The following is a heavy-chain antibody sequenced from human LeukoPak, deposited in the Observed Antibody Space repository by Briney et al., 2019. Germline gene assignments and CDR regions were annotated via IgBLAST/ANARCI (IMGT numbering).Heavy chain of an antibody. V-gene: IGHV3-48*03. CDR2: ISPSGRSI. CDR1: GFTCSSYE. Sequence: GGSLRLSCAASGFTCSSYEMNWVRQAPGKGLEWISDISPSGRSIHFADSVRGRFTISRDNDKNSLYLDMTSLRAEDTAIYYCTSLTLVDTGDLWGRGTLVVVSS. CDR3: TSLTLVDTGDL. J-gene: IGHJ5*02. D-gene: IGHD2-15*01.